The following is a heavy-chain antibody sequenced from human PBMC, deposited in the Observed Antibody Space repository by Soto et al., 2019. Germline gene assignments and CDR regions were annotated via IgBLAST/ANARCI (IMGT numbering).Heavy chain of an antibody. CDR3: AKQRADYGSGADTFYFDS. J-gene: IGHJ4*02. CDR2: LSGSGGTT. Sequence: GGSLRLSCTVSGVTFSNYAMNWVRQAPGKGLEWAPSLSGSGGTTYYADSVKGRFIISRDNSKNTLYLLMNSLRAEDTALYYCAKQRADYGSGADTFYFDSWGQGALVTVSS. CDR1: GVTFSNYA. D-gene: IGHD3-10*01. V-gene: IGHV3-23*01.